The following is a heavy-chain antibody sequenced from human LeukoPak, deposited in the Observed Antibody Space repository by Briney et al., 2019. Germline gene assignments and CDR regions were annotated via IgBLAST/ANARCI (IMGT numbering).Heavy chain of an antibody. CDR3: ASNFIRTGYFGEYYLH. J-gene: IGHJ1*01. CDR1: GGSISSGSHY. V-gene: IGHV4-61*02. Sequence: PSETLSLTCTVSGGSISSGSHYWSWIRQPAGKGLEWIGRIYTNGSTNYNPSLKSRVTISVDTSKNQFSLNLTSVTAADTAVYYCASNFIRTGYFGEYYLHWGQGTQVVVSS. CDR2: IYTNGST. D-gene: IGHD3-9*01.